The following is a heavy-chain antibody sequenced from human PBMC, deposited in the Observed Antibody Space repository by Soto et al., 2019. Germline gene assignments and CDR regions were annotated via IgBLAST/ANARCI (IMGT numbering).Heavy chain of an antibody. CDR1: GGSISSGGYY. V-gene: IGHV4-31*03. J-gene: IGHJ3*02. D-gene: IGHD1-7*01. Sequence: NRSETLSLTCTVSGGSISSGGYYWSWIRQHPGKGLEWIGYIYYSGSTYYNPSLKSRVTISVDTSKNQFSLKLSSVTAADTAVYYCARGLDWNFTGGGAFDIWGQGTMVTVSS. CDR2: IYYSGST. CDR3: ARGLDWNFTGGGAFDI.